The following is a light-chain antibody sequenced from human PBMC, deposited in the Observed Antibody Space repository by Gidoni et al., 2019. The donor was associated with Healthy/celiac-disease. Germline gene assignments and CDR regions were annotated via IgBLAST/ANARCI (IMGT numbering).Light chain of an antibody. CDR1: SSDVGGYNY. CDR2: DVS. Sequence: QSALTQPACVSGAPGQSSTISCTGTSSDVGGYNYVSWYQQHPGKAPKLMIYDVSNRPSGVSNRFSGSKSGNTASLPISGLQAEDEADYYCSSSTSSSTVVFGTGTTVTVL. CDR3: SSSTSSSTVV. V-gene: IGLV2-14*03. J-gene: IGLJ1*01.